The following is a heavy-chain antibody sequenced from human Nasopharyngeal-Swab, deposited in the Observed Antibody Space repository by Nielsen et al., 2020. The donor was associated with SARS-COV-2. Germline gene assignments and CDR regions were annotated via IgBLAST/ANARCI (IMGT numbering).Heavy chain of an antibody. J-gene: IGHJ6*02. Sequence: WIRQPPGKGLEWMAVISYDGIKKYYADSVKGRFTLSRDNSKNTLYLQMNGLRTEDTAVYYCAKDHQLIRNYYYYDMDVWGQGTTVTVSS. CDR2: ISYDGIKK. CDR3: AKDHQLIRNYYYYDMDV. D-gene: IGHD2-8*01. V-gene: IGHV3-30*18.